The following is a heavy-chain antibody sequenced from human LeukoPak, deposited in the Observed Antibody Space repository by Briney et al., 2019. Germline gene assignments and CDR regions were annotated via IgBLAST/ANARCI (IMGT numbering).Heavy chain of an antibody. CDR1: GGSISSSSYY. CDR2: IYYSGST. D-gene: IGHD6-13*01. V-gene: IGHV4-39*07. CDR3: ASGLKSGAALRR. J-gene: IGHJ4*02. Sequence: SEILSLTCTVSGGSISSSSYYWGWIRQPPGKGLEWIGSIYYSGSTYYNPSLKSRVTISVDTSKNQFSLKLSSVTAAVTAVYYCASGLKSGAALRRWGQGTLVTVSS.